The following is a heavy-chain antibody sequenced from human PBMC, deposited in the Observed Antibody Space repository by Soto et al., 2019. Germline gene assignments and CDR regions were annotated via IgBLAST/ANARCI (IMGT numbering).Heavy chain of an antibody. CDR1: GGSISSYY. D-gene: IGHD6-6*01. Sequence: TLSLTCTVSGGSISSYYWSWIRQPAGKGLEWIGRIYTSGSTNYNPSLKSRVTISVDRSENQFSLKLTSVTAADTAVYYCVRESVASGPNYFDTWGPGTLVTVSS. CDR3: VRESVASGPNYFDT. J-gene: IGHJ5*02. V-gene: IGHV4-4*07. CDR2: IYTSGST.